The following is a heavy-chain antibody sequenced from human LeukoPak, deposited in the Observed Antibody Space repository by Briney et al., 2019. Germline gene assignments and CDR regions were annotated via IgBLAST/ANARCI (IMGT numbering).Heavy chain of an antibody. V-gene: IGHV4-4*02. J-gene: IGHJ4*02. Sequence: SETLSLTCAVSGGSISSSNWGSWVRQPPGKGLEWIGEIYHSGSTNYNPSLKSRVTISVDKSKNQSSLKLSSVTAADTAVYYCARIPEDYDSSAYYYQFDYWGQGTLVTVSS. CDR2: IYHSGST. CDR1: GGSISSSNW. D-gene: IGHD3-22*01. CDR3: ARIPEDYDSSAYYYQFDY.